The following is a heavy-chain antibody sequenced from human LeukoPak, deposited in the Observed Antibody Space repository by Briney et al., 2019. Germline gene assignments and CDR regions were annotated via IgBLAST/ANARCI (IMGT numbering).Heavy chain of an antibody. Sequence: PSETLSLTCTVSGGSITSGGYSWNWIRQPAGKGLEWIGRIYASGSANYNPSLKSRVTMSVDTSKNQFSLKLSSVTAADTAVYYCAIEGDSSGYYYVTHFDYWGQGTLVTVSS. CDR2: IYASGSA. CDR1: GGSITSGGYS. D-gene: IGHD3-22*01. V-gene: IGHV4-61*02. J-gene: IGHJ4*02. CDR3: AIEGDSSGYYYVTHFDY.